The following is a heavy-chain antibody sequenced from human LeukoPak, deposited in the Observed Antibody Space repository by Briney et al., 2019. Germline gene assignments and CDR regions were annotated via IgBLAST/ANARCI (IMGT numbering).Heavy chain of an antibody. CDR3: ARIGVAGRRYFDY. D-gene: IGHD6-19*01. CDR2: IDWDDDQ. J-gene: IGHJ4*02. V-gene: IGHV2-70*11. CDR1: GFSLSTSGMC. Sequence: SGPALVKPTQTLTLTCTFSGFSLSTSGMCVSWIRQPPGKALEWLARIDWDDDQYYTTSLKTGHTISKDTSKNQVVLTMTNIDPVDTATYYCARIGVAGRRYFDYWGQGHLVTVSP.